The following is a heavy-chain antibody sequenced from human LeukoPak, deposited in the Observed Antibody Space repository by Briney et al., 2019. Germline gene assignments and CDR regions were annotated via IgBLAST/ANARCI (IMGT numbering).Heavy chain of an antibody. D-gene: IGHD1-14*01. CDR1: GGSISSGGYS. V-gene: IGHV4-30-4*07. CDR3: ARAYNVWAFFDY. Sequence: SETLSLTCAVSGGSISSGGYSWSWIRQPPGKGLEWIGYIYYSGSTYYNPSLKSRVTISVDTSKNQFSLKLSSVTAADTAVYYCARAYNVWAFFDYWGQGTLVTVSS. CDR2: IYYSGST. J-gene: IGHJ4*02.